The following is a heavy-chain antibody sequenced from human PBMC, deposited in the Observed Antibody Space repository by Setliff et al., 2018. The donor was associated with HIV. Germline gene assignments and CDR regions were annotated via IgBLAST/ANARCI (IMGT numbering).Heavy chain of an antibody. J-gene: IGHJ4*02. CDR1: SGSISAPSYF. Sequence: PSETLSLTCTVSSGSISAPSYFWAWIRQPPGKGLEWIGSIYNTGSAYYSPSLNSRVTISVDTSKNQFSLMLRSVTAADAALYFCARMRGRAVLSYYFDHWGQGRLVTVSS. CDR2: IYNTGSA. V-gene: IGHV4-39*01. D-gene: IGHD6-19*01. CDR3: ARMRGRAVLSYYFDH.